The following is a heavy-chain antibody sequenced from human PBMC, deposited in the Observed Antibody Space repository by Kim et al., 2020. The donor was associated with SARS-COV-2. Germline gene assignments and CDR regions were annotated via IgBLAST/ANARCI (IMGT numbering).Heavy chain of an antibody. D-gene: IGHD2-15*01. V-gene: IGHV3-23*01. CDR2: ISSSGGST. CDR1: GFTFSSYA. CDR3: AKGGDIVVVVAADYDY. Sequence: GGSLRLSCAASGFTFSSYAMSWVRQAPGKGLEWVSAISSSGGSTYYADSVKGRFTISRDNSKNTLYLQMNSLRAEDTAVYYCAKGGDIVVVVAADYDYWGQGTLVTVSS. J-gene: IGHJ4*02.